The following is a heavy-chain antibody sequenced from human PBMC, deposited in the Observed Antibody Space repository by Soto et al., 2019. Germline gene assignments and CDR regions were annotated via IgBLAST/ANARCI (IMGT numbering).Heavy chain of an antibody. V-gene: IGHV3-23*01. CDR2: ISGSGGST. J-gene: IGHJ4*02. D-gene: IGHD6-13*01. Sequence: GGFLRVPSRATGQSVGSVPMNWKSKTPGKGLDWFSAISGSGGSTYSADSVKGLFTISRDNSKNTLYLQMSSLRAEDTAVYYCARGFSAGKGSPPDFWGQGSLVTVSS. CDR1: GQSVGSVP. CDR3: ARGFSAGKGSPPDF.